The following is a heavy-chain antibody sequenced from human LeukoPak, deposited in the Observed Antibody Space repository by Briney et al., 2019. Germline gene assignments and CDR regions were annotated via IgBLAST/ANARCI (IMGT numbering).Heavy chain of an antibody. CDR1: GFTFSSYA. V-gene: IGHV3-23*01. J-gene: IGHJ3*02. CDR3: ALLPTVVPPAAFDI. D-gene: IGHD4-23*01. Sequence: GGSLRLSCAASGFTFSSYAMSWVRQALGKGREWVSAISGSGGSTYYADSVKGRFTISRDNSKNTLYLQMNSLRAEDTAVYYCALLPTVVPPAAFDIWGQGTMVTVSS. CDR2: ISGSGGST.